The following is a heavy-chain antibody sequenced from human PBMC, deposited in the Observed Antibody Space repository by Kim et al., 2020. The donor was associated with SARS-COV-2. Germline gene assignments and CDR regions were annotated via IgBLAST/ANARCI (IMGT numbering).Heavy chain of an antibody. CDR2: ISGSDDST. CDR3: AKHFGSSGSEFLH. CDR1: GFTFSAYA. J-gene: IGHJ1*01. Sequence: GGSLRLSCAASGFTFSAYAMSWVRQAPGKGLEWVSGISGSDDSTYYADSVKGRFIISRDKSRNTLHLQMNSLSAEDTAVYYCAKHFGSSGSEFLHWGQGT. V-gene: IGHV3-23*01. D-gene: IGHD5-12*01.